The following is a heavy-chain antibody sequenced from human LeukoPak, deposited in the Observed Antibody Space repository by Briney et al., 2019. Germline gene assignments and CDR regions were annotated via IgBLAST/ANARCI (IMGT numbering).Heavy chain of an antibody. J-gene: IGHJ4*02. Sequence: PSETLSLTCAVSGYSISSGYYWGWIRLPPGKGLEWTGTIYHSGSTYYNPSLKSRVTIAVDTSKNQFSLKLSSVTAADTAVYYCARGQWLVPIDYWGQGTLVTVSS. CDR2: IYHSGST. CDR3: ARGQWLVPIDY. V-gene: IGHV4-38-2*01. D-gene: IGHD6-19*01. CDR1: GYSISSGYY.